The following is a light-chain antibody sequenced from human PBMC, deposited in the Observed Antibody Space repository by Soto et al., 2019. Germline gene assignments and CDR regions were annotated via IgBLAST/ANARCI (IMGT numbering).Light chain of an antibody. J-gene: IGLJ1*01. V-gene: IGLV2-14*01. CDR2: EVT. CDR1: ISDVGAYNY. Sequence: QSVLTQPSSVSGSPGQSVIISCTGTISDVGAYNYVSWYQQHPDKAPKVMIYEVTNRPSGVSNRFSGYKSGNTASLTISGLQAEDEADYYCSSYTRSDIFVFGTGTKVTVL. CDR3: SSYTRSDIFV.